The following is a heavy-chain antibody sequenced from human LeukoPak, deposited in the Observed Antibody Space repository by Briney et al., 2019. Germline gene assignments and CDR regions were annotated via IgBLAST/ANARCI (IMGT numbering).Heavy chain of an antibody. CDR2: IYHSGST. D-gene: IGHD3-10*01. CDR1: GGSISSGGYS. J-gene: IGHJ3*02. V-gene: IGHV4-30-2*01. CDR3: ARVVRRVRGLDAFDI. Sequence: SETLSLTCAVSGGSISSGGYSWSWIRQPPGKGLEWIGYIYHSGSTYYNPSLKSRVTISVDRSKNQFSLKLSSVTAADTAVYYCARVVRRVRGLDAFDIWGQGTMVTVSS.